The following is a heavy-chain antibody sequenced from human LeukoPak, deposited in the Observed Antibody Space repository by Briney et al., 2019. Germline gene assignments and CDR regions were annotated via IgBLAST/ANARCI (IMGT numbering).Heavy chain of an antibody. D-gene: IGHD2-2*01. CDR2: ISSNGGST. Sequence: GGSLRLSCSASGFTFSSYAMHWVRQAPGKGLEYVSAISSNGGSTYYADSVKGRFTISRDNSKNTLYLQMSSLRAGDTAVYYCVKDLGVVVPAARWFDYWGQGTLVTVSS. V-gene: IGHV3-64D*06. CDR1: GFTFSSYA. J-gene: IGHJ4*02. CDR3: VKDLGVVVPAARWFDY.